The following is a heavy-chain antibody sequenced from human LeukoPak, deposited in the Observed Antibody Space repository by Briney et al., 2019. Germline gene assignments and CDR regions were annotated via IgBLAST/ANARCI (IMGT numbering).Heavy chain of an antibody. CDR2: IIPIFGTA. Sequence: ASVKVSCKAPGGTFSSYAISWVRQAPGQGLEWMGGIIPIFGTANYAQKFQGRVTITTDESTSTAYMELSSLRVEDTAVYYCAVLRGNNYWGQGTLATVSS. V-gene: IGHV1-69*05. D-gene: IGHD3-10*01. J-gene: IGHJ4*02. CDR1: GGTFSSYA. CDR3: AVLRGNNY.